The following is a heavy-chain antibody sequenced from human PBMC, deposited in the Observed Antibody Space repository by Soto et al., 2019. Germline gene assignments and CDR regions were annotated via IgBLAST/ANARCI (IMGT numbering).Heavy chain of an antibody. CDR3: AKDHEVLRYFD. V-gene: IGHV3-23*01. Sequence: EVQLLESGGGLVQPGGSLRLSCAASGFTFSSYAMSWVRQAPGKGLEWVSAISRSGGSTYYADSVKGRFTISRDNSKNTLYLHMNSLRAEDTAVYYCAKDHEVLRYFDWGQGTLVTVSS. CDR2: ISRSGGST. J-gene: IGHJ4*02. D-gene: IGHD3-9*01. CDR1: GFTFSSYA.